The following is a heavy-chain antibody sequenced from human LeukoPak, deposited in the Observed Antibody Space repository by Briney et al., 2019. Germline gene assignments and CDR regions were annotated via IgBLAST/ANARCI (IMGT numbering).Heavy chain of an antibody. CDR3: ANNYDSSGYFIDY. Sequence: GGSLRLSCAGSGFTFSSYAMSWVRQAPGKGLQWVSAISISGGSTYYADSVKGRFTISRDNSKNTLYLQMNSLRAEDTAVYYCANNYDSSGYFIDYWGQGTLVAVSS. CDR1: GFTFSSYA. D-gene: IGHD3-22*01. CDR2: ISISGGST. J-gene: IGHJ4*02. V-gene: IGHV3-23*01.